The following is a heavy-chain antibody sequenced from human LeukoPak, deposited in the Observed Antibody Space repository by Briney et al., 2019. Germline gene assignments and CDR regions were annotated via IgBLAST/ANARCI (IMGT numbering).Heavy chain of an antibody. J-gene: IGHJ4*02. CDR3: ARLPDPYSYGDY. CDR1: GFTFSSYS. D-gene: IGHD5-18*01. Sequence: PGGSLRLSCAASGFTFSSYSMNWVRQAPGKGLEWVSSISSSSSYIYYADSVKGRFTISRDNAKSSLYLQMNSLRAEDTAVYYCARLPDPYSYGDYWGQGTLVTVPS. CDR2: ISSSSSYI. V-gene: IGHV3-21*01.